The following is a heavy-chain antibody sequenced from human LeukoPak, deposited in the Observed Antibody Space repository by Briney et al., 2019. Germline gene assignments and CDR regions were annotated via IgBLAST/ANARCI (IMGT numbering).Heavy chain of an antibody. Sequence: ASVKVSCKASGYTFTSYGISWVRQAPGQGLEWMGRINPNSGVTYYAQKFQGRVTMTSDTSITTAYMELSSLTSDDTATYYCARDASNWSAFDSWGQGTLVIVSS. V-gene: IGHV1-2*06. CDR2: INPNSGVT. J-gene: IGHJ5*01. CDR3: ARDASNWSAFDS. CDR1: GYTFTSYG. D-gene: IGHD1-20*01.